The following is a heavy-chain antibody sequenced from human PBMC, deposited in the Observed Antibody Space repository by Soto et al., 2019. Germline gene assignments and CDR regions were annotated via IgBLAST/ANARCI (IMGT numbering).Heavy chain of an antibody. CDR3: ARIGSRIAAAGTGDYFDY. Sequence: PGESVKISCKGSGYSFTSYWIGWGRQVRGKGLEWMGIIYPGDSDTRYSPSFQGQVTISADKSISTAYLQWSSLKASDTAMYYCARIGSRIAAAGTGDYFDYWGQGTLVTVYS. CDR2: IYPGDSDT. J-gene: IGHJ4*02. CDR1: GYSFTSYW. V-gene: IGHV5-51*01. D-gene: IGHD6-13*01.